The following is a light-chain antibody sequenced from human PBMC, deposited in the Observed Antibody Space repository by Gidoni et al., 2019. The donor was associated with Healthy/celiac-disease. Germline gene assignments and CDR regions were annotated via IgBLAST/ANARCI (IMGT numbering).Light chain of an antibody. CDR3: QQYGSSPPIT. CDR2: GAS. Sequence: VLTQSPGTLSLSPGERATLSCRASQSVSSSYLAWYQQKPGQAPRLLIYGASIRATGIPDRFSGSGSGTDFTLTISRLEPEDFAVYYCQQYGSSPPITFGQGTRLEIK. CDR1: QSVSSSY. J-gene: IGKJ5*01. V-gene: IGKV3-20*01.